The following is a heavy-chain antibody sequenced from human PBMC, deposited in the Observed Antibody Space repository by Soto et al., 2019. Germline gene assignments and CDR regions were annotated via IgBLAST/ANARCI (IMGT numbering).Heavy chain of an antibody. CDR1: GFTFDDYA. Sequence: GGSLRLSCAASGFTFDDYAMHWVRQAPGKGLEWVSLISWDGGSTYYADSVKGRFTISRDNSKNSLYLQMNSLRAEDTALYYCAKDWGGKSPLQTPDFWSGYYDYWGQGTLVTVSS. CDR2: ISWDGGST. CDR3: AKDWGGKSPLQTPDFWSGYYDY. J-gene: IGHJ4*02. V-gene: IGHV3-43D*03. D-gene: IGHD3-3*01.